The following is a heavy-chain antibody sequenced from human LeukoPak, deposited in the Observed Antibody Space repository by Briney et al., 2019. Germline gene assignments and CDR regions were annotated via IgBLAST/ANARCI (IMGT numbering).Heavy chain of an antibody. V-gene: IGHV3-33*06. J-gene: IGHJ4*02. CDR3: AKDRMATITGFDY. Sequence: GGSLRLSCAASGFTFSSYGRHWVRQAPGKGREWVAVIWYDGSNKYYADSVKGRFTISRDNSKNTLYLQMNSLRAEDTAVYYCAKDRMATITGFDYWGQGTLVAVSS. D-gene: IGHD5-24*01. CDR1: GFTFSSYG. CDR2: IWYDGSNK.